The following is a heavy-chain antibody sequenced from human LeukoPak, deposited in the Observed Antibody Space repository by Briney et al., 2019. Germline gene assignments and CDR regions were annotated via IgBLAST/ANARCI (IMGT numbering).Heavy chain of an antibody. CDR1: GGSISSYY. V-gene: IGHV4-59*01. D-gene: IGHD5-18*01. J-gene: IGHJ4*02. Sequence: SETLSLTCSVSGGSISSYYWNWIRQPPGKGLEWIGYIYYSGRTNYSPSLKSRVTISVDTSKNQFSLKLSSVTAADTAVYYCARGWKYRNGYTVTELGSGYFDYWGQGTLVTVSS. CDR3: ARGWKYRNGYTVTELGSGYFDY. CDR2: IYYSGRT.